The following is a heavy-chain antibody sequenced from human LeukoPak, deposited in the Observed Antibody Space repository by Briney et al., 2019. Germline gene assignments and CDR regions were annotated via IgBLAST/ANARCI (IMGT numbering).Heavy chain of an antibody. J-gene: IGHJ5*02. V-gene: IGHV3-30*04. CDR3: ARGPAYYDILTGYYNP. CDR1: GFTFRSYA. CDR2: ISYDGSNK. Sequence: GGSLRLSCAASGFTFRSYAMHWVRPAPGKGLGWGAVISYDGSNKYYADSVKGRFTISRDNSKNTLYLQMNSLRAEDTAVYYCARGPAYYDILTGYYNPWGQGTLVTVSS. D-gene: IGHD3-9*01.